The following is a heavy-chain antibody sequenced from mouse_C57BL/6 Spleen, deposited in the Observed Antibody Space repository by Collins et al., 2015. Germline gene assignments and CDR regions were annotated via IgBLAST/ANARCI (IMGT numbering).Heavy chain of an antibody. D-gene: IGHD2-1*01. Sequence: QVQLQQSGAELVKPGASVKMSCKASGYTFTSYNMHWIKRIPGQGLEWIGAIYPGNGDTSYNQKFKGKATLTADKSSSTAYMQLSSLTSEDPAVYYCARSDGNYWFAYWGQGTLVTVSA. CDR1: GYTFTSYN. V-gene: IGHV1-12*01. J-gene: IGHJ3*01. CDR2: IYPGNGDT. CDR3: ARSDGNYWFAY.